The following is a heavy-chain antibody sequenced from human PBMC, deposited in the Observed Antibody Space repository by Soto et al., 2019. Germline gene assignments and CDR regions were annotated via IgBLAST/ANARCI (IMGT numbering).Heavy chain of an antibody. J-gene: IGHJ6*03. D-gene: IGHD3-10*01. CDR2: IYYSGST. Sequence: SETLSLTCTVSGGSISSYYWSWIRQPPGKGLEWIGYIYYSGSTNYNPSLKSRVTISVDTSKNQFSLKLSSVTAADTAVYYCARRLGSGRRYYMDVWGKGTTVTVSS. V-gene: IGHV4-59*08. CDR1: GGSISSYY. CDR3: ARRLGSGRRYYMDV.